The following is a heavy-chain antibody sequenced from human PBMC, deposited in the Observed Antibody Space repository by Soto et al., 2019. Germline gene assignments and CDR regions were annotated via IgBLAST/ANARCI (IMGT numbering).Heavy chain of an antibody. V-gene: IGHV1-18*01. J-gene: IGHJ4*02. CDR1: GYTFTSYG. D-gene: IGHD3-3*01. CDR3: ARGQGDTIFGVVNHFDY. Sequence: ASVKVSCKASGYTFTSYGISWVRQAPGQGLEWMGWISAYNGNTNYAQKLQGRVTMTTDTSTSTAYMELRSLRSDDTAVYYCARGQGDTIFGVVNHFDYWGQGTLVPVSS. CDR2: ISAYNGNT.